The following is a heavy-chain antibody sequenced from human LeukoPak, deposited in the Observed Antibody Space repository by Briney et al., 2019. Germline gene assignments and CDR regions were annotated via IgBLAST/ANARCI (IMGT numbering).Heavy chain of an antibody. V-gene: IGHV1-69*13. CDR1: GDTFSYHS. D-gene: IGHD6-19*01. CDR3: ARGASVVAGNDNAFDV. CDR2: IIPHVGSP. Sequence: WASVKVSCKTFGDTFSYHSISWVRQAPGQGLQWLGGIIPHVGSPRYTERLQDRITITADESTTTAYLELSSLRSDDTAVYYCARGASVVAGNDNAFDVGGQGTMVTVSS. J-gene: IGHJ3*01.